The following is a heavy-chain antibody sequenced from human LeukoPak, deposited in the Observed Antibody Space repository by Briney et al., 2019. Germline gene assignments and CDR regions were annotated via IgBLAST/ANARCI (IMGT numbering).Heavy chain of an antibody. D-gene: IGHD6-6*01. CDR3: ARDRGSSTYYYMDV. J-gene: IGHJ6*03. V-gene: IGHV4-4*07. CDR1: GGSISSYY. CDR2: IYTSGST. Sequence: PWETLSLTCTVSGGSISSYYWSWIRQPPGKGLEWIGRIYTSGSTNYNPSLKSRVTMSVDTSKNQFSLKLSSVTAADTAVYYCARDRGSSTYYYMDVWGKGTTVTVSS.